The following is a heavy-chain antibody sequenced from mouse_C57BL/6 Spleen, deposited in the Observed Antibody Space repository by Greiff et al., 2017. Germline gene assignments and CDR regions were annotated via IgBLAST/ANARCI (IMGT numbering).Heavy chain of an antibody. CDR1: GYTFTSYW. V-gene: IGHV1-52*01. Sequence: LQQPGAELVRPGSSVKLSCKASGYTFTSYWMHWVKQRPIQGLEWIGNIDPSDSETHYNQKFKDKATLTVDKSSSTAYMQLSSLTSEDSAVYYGAREGIYYYGSLADWGQGTLVTVSA. D-gene: IGHD1-1*01. J-gene: IGHJ3*01. CDR2: IDPSDSET. CDR3: AREGIYYYGSLAD.